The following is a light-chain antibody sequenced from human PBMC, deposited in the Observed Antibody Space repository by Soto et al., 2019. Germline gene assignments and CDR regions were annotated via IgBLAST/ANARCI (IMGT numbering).Light chain of an antibody. CDR2: DAS. Sequence: ETVLTQSPGTLSLSPGERATLSCRASQNFGNTFLAWYQQKPGQAPRLLIYDASDRATGIPDRFSGSGSGTDFTLTIGRLEPEDFAVYYCQQYGSSPYTFGQGTKLEIK. CDR3: QQYGSSPYT. V-gene: IGKV3-20*01. CDR1: QNFGNTF. J-gene: IGKJ2*01.